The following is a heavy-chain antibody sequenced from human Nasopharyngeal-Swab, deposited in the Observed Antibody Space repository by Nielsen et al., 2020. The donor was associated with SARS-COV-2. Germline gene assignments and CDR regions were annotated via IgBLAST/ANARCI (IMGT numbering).Heavy chain of an antibody. CDR2: ISTIGTST. D-gene: IGHD3-10*01. V-gene: IGHV3-11*01. CDR1: GVTFSDYY. J-gene: IGHJ6*02. Sequence: GESPKISCVASGVTFSDYYMSWIRPAPGKGLEWVSYISTIGTSTDSADSVKGGFTISRDNANNLLYLHMNNLRGEDTDVYFCAREKGYQVLLDYYYHGLDVWGHGTAVTVSS. CDR3: AREKGYQVLLDYYYHGLDV.